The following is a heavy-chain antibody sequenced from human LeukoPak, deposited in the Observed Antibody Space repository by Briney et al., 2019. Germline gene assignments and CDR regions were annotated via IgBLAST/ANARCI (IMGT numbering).Heavy chain of an antibody. D-gene: IGHD3/OR15-3a*01. Sequence: GESLKISCTGSGYSFTSYWIGWVRQMPGKGLEWMGIIYPGDSDTRYSPSFQGQVTISADKSISTAYLQWSSLKASDTAMYYCARHGGIFGPRNWWFDPWGQGTLVTVSS. J-gene: IGHJ5*02. CDR1: GYSFTSYW. CDR2: IYPGDSDT. V-gene: IGHV5-51*01. CDR3: ARHGGIFGPRNWWFDP.